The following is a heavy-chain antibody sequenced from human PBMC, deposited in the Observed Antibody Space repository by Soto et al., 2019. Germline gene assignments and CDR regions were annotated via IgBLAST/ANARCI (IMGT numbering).Heavy chain of an antibody. CDR2: IKQDGSEK. V-gene: IGHV3-7*05. Sequence: GGSLRLSCAASVLTFSSYWMSWVRQAPGKGLEWVANIKQDGSEKYYVDSVKGRFTISRDNAKNSLYLQMNSLRAEDTAVYYCARDVSSGWLDYWGQGTLVTVSS. CDR1: VLTFSSYW. D-gene: IGHD6-19*01. J-gene: IGHJ4*02. CDR3: ARDVSSGWLDY.